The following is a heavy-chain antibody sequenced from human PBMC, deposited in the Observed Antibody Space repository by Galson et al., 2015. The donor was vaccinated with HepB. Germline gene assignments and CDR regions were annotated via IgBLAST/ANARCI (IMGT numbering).Heavy chain of an antibody. CDR1: GGSISSGSYY. Sequence: TLSLTCTVSGGSISSGSYYWGWIRQPPGKGLEWIGSIYYSGSTYYNPSLKSRVTISVDTSKNQFSLKLSSVTAADTAVYYCASNYYGSGFDYWGQGTLVTVSS. V-gene: IGHV4-39*07. D-gene: IGHD3-10*01. CDR2: IYYSGST. CDR3: ASNYYGSGFDY. J-gene: IGHJ4*02.